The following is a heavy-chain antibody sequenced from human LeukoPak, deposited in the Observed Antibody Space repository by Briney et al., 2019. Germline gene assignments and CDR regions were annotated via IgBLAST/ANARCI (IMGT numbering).Heavy chain of an antibody. V-gene: IGHV3-11*01. D-gene: IGHD4-11*01. CDR1: GFTFSDHY. Sequence: GGSLRLSCAASGFTFSDHYMSWIRQAPGKGLEWLSYISSSGTTIYYTDSVKGRVTISRDNAKNSLYLQMNSLRAEDTAVYYCARGIRQYAKSYFDYWGQGTLVTVSS. J-gene: IGHJ4*02. CDR2: ISSSGTTI. CDR3: ARGIRQYAKSYFDY.